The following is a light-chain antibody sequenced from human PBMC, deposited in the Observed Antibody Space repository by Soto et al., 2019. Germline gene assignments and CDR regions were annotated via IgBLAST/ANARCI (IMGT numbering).Light chain of an antibody. Sequence: QSALTQPASVSGSPGQSITISCNGTSSDIGASKYVSWYQQHPGKAPKLIIYQVISRPSGVSYRFSGSKSGNTASLTISGLQPEDDAEYYCSSYTTPSPLVIFGAGTQLTVL. CDR3: SSYTTPSPLVI. CDR1: SSDIGASKY. CDR2: QVI. J-gene: IGLJ2*01. V-gene: IGLV2-14*01.